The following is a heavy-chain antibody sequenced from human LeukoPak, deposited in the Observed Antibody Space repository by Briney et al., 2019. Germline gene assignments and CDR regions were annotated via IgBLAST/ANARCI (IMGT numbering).Heavy chain of an antibody. CDR2: VYPGDSDT. D-gene: IGHD3-22*01. J-gene: IGHJ4*02. CDR3: ARYDYYDSSQCFDY. V-gene: IGHV5-51*01. Sequence: GESLKISCKGSGYTFNNYWIAWVRQMPGKGLEWMGIVYPGDSDTKYSPSFQGHVTISADKSISTAYLQWSSLKASDTAMYYCARYDYYDSSQCFDYWGQGTLVTVSS. CDR1: GYTFNNYW.